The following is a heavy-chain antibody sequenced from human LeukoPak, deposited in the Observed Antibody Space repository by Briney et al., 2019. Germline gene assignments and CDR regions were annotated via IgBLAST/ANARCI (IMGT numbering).Heavy chain of an antibody. Sequence: AGGSLRLPCAASGFTLSDYYMTWIRQGPGKGLEWLSYISDSGSTMYYADSLKGRFTISRDNAKNSLFLQMNSLRADDTAVYYCATVAAAGSGSDDILTGYYDNWGQGTLVTVST. CDR3: ATVAAAGSGSDDILTGYYDN. J-gene: IGHJ4*02. V-gene: IGHV3-11*01. D-gene: IGHD3-9*01. CDR1: GFTLSDYY. CDR2: ISDSGSTM.